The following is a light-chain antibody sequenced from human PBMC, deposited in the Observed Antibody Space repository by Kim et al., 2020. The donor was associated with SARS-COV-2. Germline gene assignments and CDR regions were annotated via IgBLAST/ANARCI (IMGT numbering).Light chain of an antibody. CDR2: DAS. V-gene: IGKV3-11*01. Sequence: EIVLTQSPATLSLSPGVRATLSCRASQSVSSYLAWYQQKPGQAPRLLIYDASNRATGIPARFSGSGSGTDFTLTISSLEPEDFAVYYCQQRSNWPPTFGGGTKVEI. CDR1: QSVSSY. CDR3: QQRSNWPPT. J-gene: IGKJ4*01.